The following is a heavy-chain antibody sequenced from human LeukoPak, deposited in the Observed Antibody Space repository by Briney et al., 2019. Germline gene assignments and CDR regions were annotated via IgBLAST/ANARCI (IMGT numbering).Heavy chain of an antibody. J-gene: IGHJ4*02. CDR2: IYTSGSI. V-gene: IGHV4-61*02. Sequence: SQTLSLTCTVSGGSISSGSYYWSWIRQPAGKGLEWIGRIYTSGSINYNPSLKSRVTISVDTSKNQFSLKLSSVTAADTAVYYCASGPFYYYDSSGYFFDYWGQGTLVTVSS. D-gene: IGHD3-22*01. CDR1: GGSISSGSYY. CDR3: ASGPFYYYDSSGYFFDY.